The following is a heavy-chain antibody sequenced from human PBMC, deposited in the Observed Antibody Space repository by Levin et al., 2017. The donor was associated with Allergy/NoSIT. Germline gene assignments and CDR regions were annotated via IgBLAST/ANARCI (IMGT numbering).Heavy chain of an antibody. J-gene: IGHJ6*02. CDR2: ISSSGSHI. V-gene: IGHV3-11*01. CDR1: GFTFSDYY. D-gene: IGHD6-13*01. Sequence: PGGSLRLSCAASGFTFSDYYMSWIRQAPGKGLQWVSYISSSGSHIDSADSVKGRFTISRDNARNSLFLQMNSLRAEDTAVYYCARDRVSSSYYDRHYYSYHGIDVWGQGTTVTVSS. CDR3: ARDRVSSSYYDRHYYSYHGIDV.